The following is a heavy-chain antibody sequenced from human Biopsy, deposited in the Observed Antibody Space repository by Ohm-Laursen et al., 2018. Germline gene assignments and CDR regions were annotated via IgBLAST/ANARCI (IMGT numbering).Heavy chain of an antibody. J-gene: IGHJ3*02. D-gene: IGHD6-19*01. CDR3: AKHGSGWTGDDAFHI. CDR1: GGSISGSS. V-gene: IGHV4-59*08. CDR2: ISYSRDT. Sequence: SQTLSLTCTVSGGSISGSSWSWIRQAPGKGLEWIGYISYSRDTNYNPSLKSRITISVDTSKNPFSLKLPSVTAADTAVYYCAKHGSGWTGDDAFHIWGQGTMVTVSS.